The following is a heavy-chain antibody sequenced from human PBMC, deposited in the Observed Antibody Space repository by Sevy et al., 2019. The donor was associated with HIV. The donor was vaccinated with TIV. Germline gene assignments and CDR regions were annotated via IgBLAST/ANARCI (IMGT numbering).Heavy chain of an antibody. V-gene: IGHV3-21*01. CDR3: ASEKEQLVLWPYYGMDV. CDR1: GLRFSNYN. CDR2: ISNSSSYI. D-gene: IGHD6-13*01. Sequence: GGSLRLSCAASGLRFSNYNMNWVRQAPGQGLEWVACISNSSSYIYYVDSVKGRLPISRDNAKNSLYLQMNSLRAEDTAVYYCASEKEQLVLWPYYGMDVWGQGTTVTVSS. J-gene: IGHJ6*02.